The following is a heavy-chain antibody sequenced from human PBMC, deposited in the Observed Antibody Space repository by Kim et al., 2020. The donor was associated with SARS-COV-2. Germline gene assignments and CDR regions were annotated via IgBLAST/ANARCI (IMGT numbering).Heavy chain of an antibody. J-gene: IGHJ6*02. CDR1: GGTFSSYA. CDR2: IIPIFGTA. D-gene: IGHD4-17*01. Sequence: SVKVSCKASGGTFSSYAISWVRQAPGQGLEWMGGIIPIFGTANYAQKFQGRVTITADESTSTAYMELSSLRSEDTAVYYCASYDYGGNYGMDVWGQGTTVTVSS. V-gene: IGHV1-69*13. CDR3: ASYDYGGNYGMDV.